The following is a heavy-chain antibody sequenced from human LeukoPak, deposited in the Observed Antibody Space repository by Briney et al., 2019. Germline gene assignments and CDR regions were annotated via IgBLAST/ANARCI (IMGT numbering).Heavy chain of an antibody. D-gene: IGHD6-19*01. CDR1: GFSSDDHG. V-gene: IGHV3-20*04. CDR2: INWNGGST. CDR3: ARGDSSGWYFDT. J-gene: IGHJ4*02. Sequence: PGGSLRLSCAASGFSSDDHGMSWVRQVPGKGLQWVAGINWNGGSTGYADSVKGRFTISRDNAKNSLYLQMNSLRAEDTALYYCARGDSSGWYFDTWGQGTLVSVSS.